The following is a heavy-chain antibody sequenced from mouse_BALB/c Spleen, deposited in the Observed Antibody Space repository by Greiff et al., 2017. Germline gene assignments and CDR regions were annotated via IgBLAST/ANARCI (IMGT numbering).Heavy chain of an antibody. D-gene: IGHD6-1*01. V-gene: IGHV5-17*02. Sequence: EVQGVESGGGLVKPGGSRKLSCAASGFTFSSFGMHWVRQAPEKGLEWVAYISSGSSTIYYADTVKGRFTISRDNPKNTLFLQMTSLRSEDTAMYYCARGQVYAMDYWGQGTSVTVSS. J-gene: IGHJ4*01. CDR3: ARGQVYAMDY. CDR1: GFTFSSFG. CDR2: ISSGSSTI.